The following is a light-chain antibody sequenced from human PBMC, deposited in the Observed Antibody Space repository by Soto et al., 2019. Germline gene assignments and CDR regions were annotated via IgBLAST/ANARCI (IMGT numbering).Light chain of an antibody. CDR1: QSLQHRNGYNY. CDR2: LRC. J-gene: IGKJ2*01. V-gene: IGKV2-28*01. CDR3: KQYMHTPVYT. Sequence: DVVMTQSPLVLPVTPGEPASISCKFSQSLQHRNGYNYLDWFLQQPAQSTQLLRYLRCTRASGVHGIFSGSGIGTDVTMKISRMEADDVGIYNNKQYMHTPVYTFGQGTKLEIK.